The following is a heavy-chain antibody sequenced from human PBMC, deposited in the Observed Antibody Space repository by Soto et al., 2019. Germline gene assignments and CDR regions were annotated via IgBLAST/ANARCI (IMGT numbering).Heavy chain of an antibody. V-gene: IGHV3-9*01. CDR1: GFTFDDYA. CDR3: TRSIGPSCYSSFDY. CDR2: ISWNRGFI. D-gene: IGHD2-15*01. J-gene: IGHJ4*02. Sequence: EVQLVESGGGLVQPGRSLRLSCAASGFTFDDYAFHWVRQAPGKGLEWVSGISWNRGFIGYVDSLQGRFTISRDNAKNSLYLQMNSLRAEDTALYYCTRSIGPSCYSSFDYFGQGTLVIVSS.